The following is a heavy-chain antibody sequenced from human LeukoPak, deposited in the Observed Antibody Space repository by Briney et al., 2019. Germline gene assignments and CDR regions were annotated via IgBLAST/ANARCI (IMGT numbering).Heavy chain of an antibody. CDR1: GFTFSSYS. CDR2: ISSSSTI. J-gene: IGHJ5*02. V-gene: IGHV3-48*04. CDR3: AKQWLVTGWFDP. D-gene: IGHD6-19*01. Sequence: GGSLRLSCAASGFTFSSYSMNWVRQAPGKGLEWVSYISSSSTIYYADSVKGRFTISRDNAKNSLYLQMNSLRAEDTAVYYCAKQWLVTGWFDPWGQGTLVTVSS.